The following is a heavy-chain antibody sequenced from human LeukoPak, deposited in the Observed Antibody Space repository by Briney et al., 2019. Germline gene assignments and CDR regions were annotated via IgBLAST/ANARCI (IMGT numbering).Heavy chain of an antibody. V-gene: IGHV3-9*01. J-gene: IGHJ4*02. CDR2: ISWDSSDK. CDR1: GFTFNEYA. Sequence: GGSLRLSCAASGFTFNEYAMPWVRQTPGKGLEWVSGISWDSSDKVYADSVRGRFTISRDNAKNSLYLEMSSLRIEDTALYSCVKTGCSRTKCYTNLWGQGTLVTVS. D-gene: IGHD2-2*02. CDR3: VKTGCSRTKCYTNL.